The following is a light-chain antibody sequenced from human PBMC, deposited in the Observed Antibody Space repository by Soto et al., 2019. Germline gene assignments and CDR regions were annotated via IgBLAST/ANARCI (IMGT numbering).Light chain of an antibody. CDR3: QQYNNWPSGT. V-gene: IGKV3D-15*01. CDR2: GAS. J-gene: IGKJ1*01. CDR1: QSVSSN. Sequence: EIVMTQSPATLSVSPGERAGLSCRASQSVSSNLAWYQQKPGQAPRLLIYGASTRATGIPARFSGSGSGTEFTLTISSLQSEDFAVYYCQQYNNWPSGTFGQGTKVDIK.